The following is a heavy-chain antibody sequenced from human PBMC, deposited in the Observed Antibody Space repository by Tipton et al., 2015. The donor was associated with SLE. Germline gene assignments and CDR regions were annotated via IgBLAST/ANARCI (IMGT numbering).Heavy chain of an antibody. CDR3: ARDGHYNWFDP. CDR2: ISSGSSYT. J-gene: IGHJ5*02. V-gene: IGHV3-11*05. CDR1: RFTFSDYY. Sequence: LRLSCAASRFTFSDYYMNWIRQAPGKGLEWVSDISSGSSYTNYADSVKGRFTISRDNAKNSLYLQMNSLRAEDTAVYYCARDGHYNWFDPWGQGTLVTVSS.